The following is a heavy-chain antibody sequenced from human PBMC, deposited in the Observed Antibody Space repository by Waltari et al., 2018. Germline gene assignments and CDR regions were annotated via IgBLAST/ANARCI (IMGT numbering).Heavy chain of an antibody. Sequence: QVQLQESGPGLVKPSETLSLTCAVSGYSISSGYYWGWTRQPPGKGLEWIGSIYHSGSTYYNPSLKSRVTISVDTSKNQFSLRLSSVTAADTAVYYCARRVVVAAAEDYWGQGTLVTVSS. CDR1: GYSISSGYY. V-gene: IGHV4-38-2*01. D-gene: IGHD2-15*01. CDR2: IYHSGST. CDR3: ARRVVVAAAEDY. J-gene: IGHJ4*02.